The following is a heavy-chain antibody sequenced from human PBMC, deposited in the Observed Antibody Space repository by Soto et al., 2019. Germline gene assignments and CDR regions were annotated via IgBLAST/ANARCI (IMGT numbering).Heavy chain of an antibody. CDR1: GFTFSHAW. CDR3: TVVKRWDQYRTSGYLLDP. J-gene: IGHJ5*02. D-gene: IGHD2-15*01. Sequence: PGGSLRLSCAASGFTFSHAWMSWVRQDPGKGLEWVGRIKSRADGGTKDYGAPVRGRFTISRDDSQNMLYLQMNSLKTEDTAVYYCTVVKRWDQYRTSGYLLDPWRAETLAIVSS. CDR2: IKSRADGGTK. V-gene: IGHV3-15*01.